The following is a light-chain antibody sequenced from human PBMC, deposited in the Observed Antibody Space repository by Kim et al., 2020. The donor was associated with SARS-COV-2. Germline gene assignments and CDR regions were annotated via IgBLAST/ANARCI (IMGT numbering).Light chain of an antibody. CDR1: SSNIGSNP. CDR3: AAWDDSLNYV. CDR2: SNN. V-gene: IGLV1-44*01. Sequence: PGQRVTIPCSGSSSNIGSNPVNWYQQLPGTAPKLLIYSNNQRPSGVPDRFSGSKSGTSASLAISGLQSEDEADYYCAAWDDSLNYVFGTGTKVTV. J-gene: IGLJ1*01.